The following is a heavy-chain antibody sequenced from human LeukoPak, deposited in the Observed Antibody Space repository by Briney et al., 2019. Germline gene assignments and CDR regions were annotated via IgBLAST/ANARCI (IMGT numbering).Heavy chain of an antibody. CDR2: IHHSGTT. CDR1: GDSISSSNYY. D-gene: IGHD4-11*01. Sequence: SETLSLTCTVSGDSISSSNYYWTWVRQPPGKGLEWIVTIHHSGTTYYSPSLKSRVTISADTPNNQFSLKLTFVSAADPAVYYCARYSRSTGFDSWGQGTQVTVSS. CDR3: ARYSRSTGFDS. J-gene: IGHJ4*02. V-gene: IGHV4-39*01.